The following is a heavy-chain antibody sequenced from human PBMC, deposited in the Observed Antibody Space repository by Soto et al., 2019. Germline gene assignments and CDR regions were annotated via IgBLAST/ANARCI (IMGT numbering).Heavy chain of an antibody. Sequence: QVQLVQSGGGVVQPGGSLRLSCAASGFTFSSYGMHWVRQAPGKGLEWVAVICYDGSKIYYADSVKGRLTISRDKSKSTMYLQKNSMRAEDTAGYYCARPGEQHQLGFDMDVCGQGSAVTGSS. CDR2: ICYDGSKI. CDR1: GFTFSSYG. J-gene: IGHJ6*01. V-gene: IGHV3-33*01. D-gene: IGHD6-13*01. CDR3: ARPGEQHQLGFDMDV.